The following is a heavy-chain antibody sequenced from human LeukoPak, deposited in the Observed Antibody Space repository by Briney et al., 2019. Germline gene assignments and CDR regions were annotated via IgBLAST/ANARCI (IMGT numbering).Heavy chain of an antibody. V-gene: IGHV3-48*03. J-gene: IGHJ4*02. CDR3: ARDFDMGITPGDDFDF. CDR2: SGGDI. Sequence: SGGDIYYADSVKGRFTISRDNARNTVFLQMNSLRAEDMAVYYCARDFDMGITPGDDFDFWGQGTLVTVSS. D-gene: IGHD3-9*01.